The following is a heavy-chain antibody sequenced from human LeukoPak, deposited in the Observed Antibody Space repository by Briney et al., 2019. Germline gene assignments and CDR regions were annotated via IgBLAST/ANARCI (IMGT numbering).Heavy chain of an antibody. Sequence: GGSLGLSCATSGFTFSTSWMHWARQAPGKGLEWVSVIYSGGSTYYADSVKGRFTISRDNSKNTLYLQMNSLRAEDTAVYYCARVPAVTTDYYFDYWGQGTLVTVSS. CDR2: IYSGGST. CDR3: ARVPAVTTDYYFDY. CDR1: GFTFSTSW. D-gene: IGHD4-17*01. V-gene: IGHV3-53*01. J-gene: IGHJ4*02.